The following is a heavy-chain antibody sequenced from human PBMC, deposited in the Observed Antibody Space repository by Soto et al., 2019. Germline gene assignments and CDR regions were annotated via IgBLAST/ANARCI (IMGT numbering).Heavy chain of an antibody. CDR3: ARVTDNWNVPDY. V-gene: IGHV1-18*01. Sequence: QVQLVQSGAEVKKPGASVKVSCKASGYTFTSYVISWVRKAPGQGLEWMGWISAYNGKTNYGQKLQGRVTMTNDTSTSTAYMELRSLRSDDTAVYYCARVTDNWNVPDYWGQGTLVTVSS. D-gene: IGHD1-20*01. J-gene: IGHJ4*02. CDR2: ISAYNGKT. CDR1: GYTFTSYV.